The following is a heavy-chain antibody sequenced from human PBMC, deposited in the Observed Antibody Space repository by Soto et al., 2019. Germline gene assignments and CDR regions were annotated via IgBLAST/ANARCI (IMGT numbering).Heavy chain of an antibody. CDR2: IWHDGSQI. CDR3: ARDVATVPYAGDFDY. J-gene: IGHJ4*02. CDR1: GFTFRDFA. D-gene: IGHD2-2*01. V-gene: IGHV3-33*01. Sequence: QVQLVESGGGVVQPGGSLRLSCAASGFTFRDFALHWVRQAAGKGLEWVAVIWHDGSQIYYGDSVKGRFTISRDNSEDTVQLQMNSLRAEDTALYYCARDVATVPYAGDFDYGGQGTLVTVSS.